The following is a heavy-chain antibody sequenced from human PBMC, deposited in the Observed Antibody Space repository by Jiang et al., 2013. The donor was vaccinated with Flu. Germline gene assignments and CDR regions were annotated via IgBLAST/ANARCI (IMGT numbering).Heavy chain of an antibody. V-gene: IGHV3-23*01. CDR3: AKALTTVTTKWFDP. CDR2: ISDSGGTT. Sequence: SGISDSGGTTYYADSVKGRFTISRDNSKDTLYLQMNSLRAEDTAVYYCAKALTTVTTKWFDPWGQGTLVTVSS. D-gene: IGHD4-11*01. J-gene: IGHJ5*02.